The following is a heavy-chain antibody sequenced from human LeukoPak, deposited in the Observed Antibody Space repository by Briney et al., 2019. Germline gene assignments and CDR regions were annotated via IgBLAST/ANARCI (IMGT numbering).Heavy chain of an antibody. D-gene: IGHD3-10*01. V-gene: IGHV3-23*01. CDR3: ARHVWFGEHNGHENWFDP. CDR1: GFTVSNYA. CDR2: ISGSGDST. J-gene: IGHJ5*02. Sequence: PGGSLRLSCAASGFTVSNYAMRWVRQAPGKGLEWGSGISGSGDSTYYADSVKGRFTIFRDNSKNTLYLQMNSLTAEDTAVYYCARHVWFGEHNGHENWFDPWGQGTLVFVSS.